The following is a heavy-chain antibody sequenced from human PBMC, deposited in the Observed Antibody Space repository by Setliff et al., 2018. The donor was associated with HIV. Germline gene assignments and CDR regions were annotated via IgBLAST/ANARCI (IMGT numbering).Heavy chain of an antibody. D-gene: IGHD3-9*01. Sequence: SETLSLTCTVSGDSVSGYYWTWIRQPPGKGLEWIGDIYYTGSTNFSPSLKSRVTISLDTSKNQFSLKLSSVGAADTAMYYCARGNPDFDILTGYWSHYFDYWGQGRLVTVSS. CDR1: GDSVSGYY. V-gene: IGHV4-59*02. CDR3: ARGNPDFDILTGYWSHYFDY. CDR2: IYYTGST. J-gene: IGHJ4*02.